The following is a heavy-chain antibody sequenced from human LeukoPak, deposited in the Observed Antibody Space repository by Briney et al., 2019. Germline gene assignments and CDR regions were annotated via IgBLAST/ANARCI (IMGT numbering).Heavy chain of an antibody. CDR3: ARGLVVVPAVSDY. CDR2: IRNDGSIK. D-gene: IGHD2-2*01. V-gene: IGHV3-30*02. J-gene: IGHJ4*02. Sequence: GSLRLSCAASGFTFSTYGMHWVRQAPGKGLEWVAFIRNDGSIKYFADSVKGRFTISRDNSKNTLYLQMNSLRVEDTAVYFCARGLVVVPAVSDYWGQGTLVTVSS. CDR1: GFTFSTYG.